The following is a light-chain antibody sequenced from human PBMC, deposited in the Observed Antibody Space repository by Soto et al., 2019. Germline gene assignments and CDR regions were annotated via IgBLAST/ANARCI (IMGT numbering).Light chain of an antibody. J-gene: IGKJ1*01. CDR1: QSISSW. CDR3: QQYASYWT. Sequence: DIQMTQSPSSLSASVGDRVTITCRASQSISSWLAWYQQKPGKAPKLLIYDASSLEGGVPSRFSGSGSGTDFTLTISRLQPDDSATYYCQQYASYWTFGQGTKVDIK. CDR2: DAS. V-gene: IGKV1-5*01.